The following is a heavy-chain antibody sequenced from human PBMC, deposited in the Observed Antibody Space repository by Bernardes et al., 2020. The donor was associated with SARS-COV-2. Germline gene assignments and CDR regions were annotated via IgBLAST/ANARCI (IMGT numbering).Heavy chain of an antibody. CDR3: ARGNFYYGMDV. Sequence: SETLSLTCTVSGGSISSGSYYWSWIRQPAGKGLEWIGHIYTSGSTNYNPSLKSRVTISVDTSKNQLSLKLSSVTAADTANYYCARGNFYYGMDVWGQGTTVTVSS. V-gene: IGHV4-61*09. CDR2: IYTSGST. CDR1: GGSISSGSYY. J-gene: IGHJ6*02.